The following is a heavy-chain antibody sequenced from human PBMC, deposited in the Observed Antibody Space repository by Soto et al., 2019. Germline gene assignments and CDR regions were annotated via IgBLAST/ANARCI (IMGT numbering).Heavy chain of an antibody. V-gene: IGHV1-3*01. CDR1: GYTFTSYA. Sequence: ASVKVSCKASGYTFTSYAMHWVRQAPGQRLEWMGWINAGNGNTKYSQKFQGRVTITRDTSASTAYMELSSLRPEDTAVYYCARSEWELLEGGYYYYYYGMDVWGQGTTVTVSS. CDR2: INAGNGNT. J-gene: IGHJ6*02. D-gene: IGHD1-26*01. CDR3: ARSEWELLEGGYYYYYYGMDV.